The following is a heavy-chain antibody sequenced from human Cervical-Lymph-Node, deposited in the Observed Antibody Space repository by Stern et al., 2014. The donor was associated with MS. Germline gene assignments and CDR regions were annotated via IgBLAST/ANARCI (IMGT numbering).Heavy chain of an antibody. J-gene: IGHJ6*02. CDR2: IYPGDSDT. V-gene: IGHV5-51*01. CDR3: ARSMAHCTNGVCSYYYYYGMDV. D-gene: IGHD2-8*01. CDR1: GYSFTSYW. Sequence: VQLVQSGAEVKKPGESLKISCKGSGYSFTSYWIGWGRQMPGKGLEWMGIIYPGDSDTRYSPSFQGQVTISADKSISTAYLQWSSLKASDTAMYYCARSMAHCTNGVCSYYYYYGMDVWGQGTTVTVSS.